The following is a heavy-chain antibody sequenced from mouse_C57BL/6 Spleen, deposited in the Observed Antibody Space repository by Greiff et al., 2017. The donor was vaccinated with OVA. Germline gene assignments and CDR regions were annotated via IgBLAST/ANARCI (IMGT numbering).Heavy chain of an antibody. D-gene: IGHD1-1*01. CDR2: IFPGSGST. CDR3: ARRRGFITTVVATFYYFDY. J-gene: IGHJ2*01. CDR1: GYTFTDYY. Sequence: VKLMESGPELVKPGASVKISCKASGYTFTDYYINWVKQRPGQGLEWIGWIFPGSGSTYYNEKFKGKATLTVDKSSSKAYMLLSSLTSEDSAVYFCARRRGFITTVVATFYYFDYWGQGTTLTVSS. V-gene: IGHV1-75*01.